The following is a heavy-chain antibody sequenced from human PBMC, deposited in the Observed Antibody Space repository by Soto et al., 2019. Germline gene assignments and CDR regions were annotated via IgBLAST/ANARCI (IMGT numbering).Heavy chain of an antibody. CDR1: GGSIASIYH. CDR2: IYHTGTA. J-gene: IGHJ4*02. CDR3: ARQARYDYGDFSFPQVDY. D-gene: IGHD4-17*01. V-gene: IGHV4-38-2*01. Sequence: SETLSLTCAVSGGSIASIYHWAWIRQPPGRGLEWVASIYHTGTAYYNPSLKSRVTISVDTSKNQFSLNLRSVTAADSAVYYCARQARYDYGDFSFPQVDYWGQGTLVTVSS.